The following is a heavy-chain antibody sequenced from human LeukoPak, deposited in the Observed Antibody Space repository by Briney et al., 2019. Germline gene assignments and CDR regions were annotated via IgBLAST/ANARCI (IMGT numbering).Heavy chain of an antibody. CDR3: ARGILSPRSVAFDV. D-gene: IGHD3-3*01. CDR1: GFTLSSHV. J-gene: IGHJ3*01. V-gene: IGHV3-30-3*01. CDR2: ISSDGTTK. Sequence: PGGSLRLSCVASGFTLSSHVMHWVRQAPGKGLEWMALISSDGTTKYNADSVEGRFTISRDTSMDTLYLQMNSLRVDDTSVYYCARGILSPRSVAFDVWGQGTMVTVS.